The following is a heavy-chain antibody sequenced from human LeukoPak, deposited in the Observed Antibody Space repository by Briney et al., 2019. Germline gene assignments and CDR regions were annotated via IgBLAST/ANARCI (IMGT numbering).Heavy chain of an antibody. Sequence: ASVKVSCKASGYTFTSYGISWVRQAPGQGLEWMGWISAYNGNTNYAQKLQGRVTMTTDTSTSTAYMELRSLRSDDTAVYCCASTSGTPGITATGFDYWGQGTLVTVSS. CDR3: ASTSGTPGITATGFDY. V-gene: IGHV1-18*01. CDR2: ISAYNGNT. CDR1: GYTFTSYG. D-gene: IGHD6-13*01. J-gene: IGHJ4*02.